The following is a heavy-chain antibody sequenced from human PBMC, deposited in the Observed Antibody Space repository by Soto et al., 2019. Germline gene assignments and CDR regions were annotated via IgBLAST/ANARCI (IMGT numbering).Heavy chain of an antibody. CDR2: IIPILGIA. V-gene: IGHV1-69*02. CDR3: ARATKHYYYYYMDV. Sequence: GASVKVSCKASGGTFSSYTISWVRQAPGQGLEWMGRIIPILGIANYAQRFQGRVTITADKSTSTAYMELSSLRSEDTAVYYCARATKHYYYYYMDVWGKGTTVTVSS. J-gene: IGHJ6*03. CDR1: GGTFSSYT.